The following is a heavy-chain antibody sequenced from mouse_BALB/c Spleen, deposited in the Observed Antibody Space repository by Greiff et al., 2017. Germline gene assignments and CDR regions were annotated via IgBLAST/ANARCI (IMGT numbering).Heavy chain of an antibody. CDR2: ISDGGSYT. CDR3: ARGGSYLWYYAMDY. V-gene: IGHV5-4*02. J-gene: IGHJ4*01. Sequence: EVKLVESGGGLVKPGGSLKLSCAASGFTFSDYYMYWVRQTPEKRLEWVATISDGGSYTYYPDSGKGRFTISRDNDKNNMYLQMSSLKSEDTTMYYCARGGSYLWYYAMDYWGQGTSGTVSA. D-gene: IGHD1-1*02. CDR1: GFTFSDYY.